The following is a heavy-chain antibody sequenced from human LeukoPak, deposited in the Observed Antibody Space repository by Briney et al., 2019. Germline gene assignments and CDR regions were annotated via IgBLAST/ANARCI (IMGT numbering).Heavy chain of an antibody. V-gene: IGHV1-2*02. CDR2: INPNSDGT. Sequence: GASVKVSCKASGYTFTGYYMHWVRQAPGQGLEWMGWINPNSDGTNYAQNFQGRVTMTRDTSISTAYMELSRLRSDDTAVYYCARGSFTYDSSTGEIDYWGQGTLVTVSS. J-gene: IGHJ4*02. CDR1: GYTFTGYY. CDR3: ARGSFTYDSSTGEIDY. D-gene: IGHD3-22*01.